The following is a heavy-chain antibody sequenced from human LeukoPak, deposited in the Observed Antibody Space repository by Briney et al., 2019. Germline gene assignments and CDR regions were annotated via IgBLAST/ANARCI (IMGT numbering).Heavy chain of an antibody. CDR3: ARRGGLSSGRGFDH. J-gene: IGHJ4*02. V-gene: IGHV3-21*01. CDR2: ISSSSSHI. D-gene: IGHD3-16*01. CDR1: GFDFNYYD. Sequence: GGSLRLSCVASGFDFNYYDMNWVRQAPGKGLEWVSSISSSSSHIYFADATKGRFTISRDNANSSVFLQMNSLRPEDTAVYYCARRGGLSSGRGFDHWGQGTLVTVSS.